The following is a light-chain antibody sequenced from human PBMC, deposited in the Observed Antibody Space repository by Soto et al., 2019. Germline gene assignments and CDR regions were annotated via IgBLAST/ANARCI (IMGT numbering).Light chain of an antibody. CDR3: SSYTSSSTLLYV. Sequence: TQPASVSGSPGQSITISCTGTSSDVGGYNYVSWYQQHPGKAPKLMIYEVSNRPSGVSNRFSGSKSGNTASLTISGLQAEDEADYYCSSYTSSSTLLYVFGTGTRSPS. CDR1: SSDVGGYNY. J-gene: IGLJ1*01. V-gene: IGLV2-14*01. CDR2: EVS.